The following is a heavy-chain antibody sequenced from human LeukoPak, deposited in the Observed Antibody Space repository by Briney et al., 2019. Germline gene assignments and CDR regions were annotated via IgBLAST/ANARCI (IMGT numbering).Heavy chain of an antibody. V-gene: IGHV3-23*01. J-gene: IGHJ4*02. CDR2: ISGSGGST. Sequence: GGSLRLSCAASGFTFSSYGMSWVRQAPGKGLEWVSAISGSGGSTYYADSVKGRFTISRDNSKNTLYLQMNSLRAEDTAVYYCAKSRYCSGGSCYSGFDYWGQGTLVTVSS. CDR1: GFTFSSYG. D-gene: IGHD2-15*01. CDR3: AKSRYCSGGSCYSGFDY.